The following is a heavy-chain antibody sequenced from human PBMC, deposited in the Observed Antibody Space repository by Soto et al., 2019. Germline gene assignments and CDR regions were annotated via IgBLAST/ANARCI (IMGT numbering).Heavy chain of an antibody. J-gene: IGHJ4*02. CDR3: TSVAALSRGEY. D-gene: IGHD6-19*01. CDR1: GFSFSVSA. CDR2: IRSKANSYAT. Sequence: EVQLVESGGGLVQPGGSLKPSCATSGFSFSVSAMHWVRQASGKGLEWVGRIRSKANSYATTYGASVKDRFTISRDDSKNTAYLQMNSLKTEDTAVYYCTSVAALSRGEYWGQGTLVTVSS. V-gene: IGHV3-73*01.